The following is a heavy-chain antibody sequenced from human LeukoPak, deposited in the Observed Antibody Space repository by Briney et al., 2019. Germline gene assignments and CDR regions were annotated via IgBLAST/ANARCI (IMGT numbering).Heavy chain of an antibody. D-gene: IGHD2-15*01. J-gene: IGHJ4*02. Sequence: GGSLRLSCVASGITFSNYFMNWIRQAPGKGLEWVSAISGSGASTDYADSVEGRFIISRDNSKNTLYLQMNSLRVEGTAVYFCAKDGGSSGSSLPFDYWGQGTLVTVSS. CDR1: GITFSNYF. CDR3: AKDGGSSGSSLPFDY. V-gene: IGHV3-23*01. CDR2: ISGSGAST.